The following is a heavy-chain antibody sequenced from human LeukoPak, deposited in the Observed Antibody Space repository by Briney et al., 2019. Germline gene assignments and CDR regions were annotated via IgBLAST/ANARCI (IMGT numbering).Heavy chain of an antibody. CDR1: GGSISSSSYY. CDR3: ARDAAAGFDY. J-gene: IGHJ4*02. V-gene: IGHV4-39*02. CDR2: IYYSGST. Sequence: SETLSLTCTVSGGSISSSSYYWGWIRQPPGKGLEWIGSIYYSGSTYYNPSLKSRVTISVDTSKNQFSLKLSSVTAADTAVYYCARDAAAGFDYWGQGTLVTVSS. D-gene: IGHD6-13*01.